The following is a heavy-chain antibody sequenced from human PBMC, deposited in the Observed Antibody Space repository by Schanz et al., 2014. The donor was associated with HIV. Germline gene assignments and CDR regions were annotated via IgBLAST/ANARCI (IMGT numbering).Heavy chain of an antibody. CDR2: IDPNRGDT. V-gene: IGHV1-2*06. CDR1: GYAFAGHY. J-gene: IGHJ4*02. CDR3: AREFATLDD. Sequence: QVQLVQSGTELKKPGASVKVSCKASGYAFAGHYMHWVRQAPRQGLEWMGRIDPNRGDTDYAENFKGRVTITSDTSVSTAYMELRRLTSDDTAVYFCAREFATLDDWGQGTLVTVSS.